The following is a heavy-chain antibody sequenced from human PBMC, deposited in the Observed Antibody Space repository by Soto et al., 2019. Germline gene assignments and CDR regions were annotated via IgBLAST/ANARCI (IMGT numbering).Heavy chain of an antibody. CDR3: ARDRVFDY. CDR2: ISYDGTNE. J-gene: IGHJ4*02. CDR1: GFTFSSYA. Sequence: QVQLVESGGGVVQPGRSLRLSCAASGFTFSSYAIHWVRQAPGKGLEWVAVISYDGTNEYYADSVKGRFTISRDNSKNTLYLQMNSLRAEDTAVFYCARDRVFDYWGQGTLVTVSS. V-gene: IGHV3-30-3*01.